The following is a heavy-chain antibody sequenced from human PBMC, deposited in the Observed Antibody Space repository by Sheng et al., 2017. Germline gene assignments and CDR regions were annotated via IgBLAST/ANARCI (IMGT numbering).Heavy chain of an antibody. CDR3: ARQQCCGGDPFDY. J-gene: IGHJ4*02. V-gene: IGHV3-21*01. CDR2: ITTSSDYI. CDR1: GFTFSSYS. D-gene: IGHD2-21*02. Sequence: AGSGFTFSSYSMNWVRQAPGKGLEWVSSITTSSDYIYYADSVKGRFTISRDNAKNSLFLQMNSLRAEDTAVYFCARQQCCGGDPFDYWGQGTLVTVSS.